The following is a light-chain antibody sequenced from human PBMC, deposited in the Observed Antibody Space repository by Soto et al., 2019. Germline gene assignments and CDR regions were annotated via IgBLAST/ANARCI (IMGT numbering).Light chain of an antibody. CDR2: RSD. CDR3: SARDDSLSGVV. Sequence: QSVLTQPTSASGTPGQRVTISCSGSSSNIGSNHVYWYQQFPGTAPKLLMYRSDQRPTGVPDRFSGSKSGTSASLAISGLRSDDEADYYCSARDDSLSGVVFGGGTQLTVL. V-gene: IGLV1-47*01. CDR1: SSNIGSNH. J-gene: IGLJ2*01.